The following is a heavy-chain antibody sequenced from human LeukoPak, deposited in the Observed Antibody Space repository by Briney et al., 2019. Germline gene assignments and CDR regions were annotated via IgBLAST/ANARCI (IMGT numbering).Heavy chain of an antibody. V-gene: IGHV4-59*08. Sequence: PSETLSLTCSVSGGSFSSYYWSWIRQPPGRGLEWIGYVYYTGSTIYNPSIKRRVTISVDTSKKQFSLKLSSVTAADTGVYYCARHPSFGMVIESWGQGTLATVSS. D-gene: IGHD3-3*01. CDR3: ARHPSFGMVIES. CDR2: VYYTGST. CDR1: GGSFSSYY. J-gene: IGHJ4*02.